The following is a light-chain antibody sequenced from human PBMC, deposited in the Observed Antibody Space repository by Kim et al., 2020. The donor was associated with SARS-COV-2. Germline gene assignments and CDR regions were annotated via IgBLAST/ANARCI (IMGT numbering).Light chain of an antibody. Sequence: EVVMTQSPATLSVSPGERATLSCRASQSVSSNLAWYQQNPGQAPRLLIYGASTRATGIPARFSGSGSGTEFTLTISSLQSEDFAVYYCQQYSAGYTFGQGTKLEI. V-gene: IGKV3-15*01. CDR1: QSVSSN. J-gene: IGKJ2*01. CDR3: QQYSAGYT. CDR2: GAS.